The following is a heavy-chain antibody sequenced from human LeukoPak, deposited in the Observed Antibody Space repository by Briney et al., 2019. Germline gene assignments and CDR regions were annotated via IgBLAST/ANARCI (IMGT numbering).Heavy chain of an antibody. Sequence: GGSLRLSCAASGFTFSNAWMSWVRQAPGKRLEWVANIKQNGAEEYYMDSVKGRFAISRDNAKNSVSLQMNSLRVEDTAMYYCARYTVVSSPGAFDLWGQGTMVTVSS. J-gene: IGHJ3*01. D-gene: IGHD2-21*01. CDR1: GFTFSNAW. CDR3: ARYTVVSSPGAFDL. V-gene: IGHV3-7*03. CDR2: IKQNGAEE.